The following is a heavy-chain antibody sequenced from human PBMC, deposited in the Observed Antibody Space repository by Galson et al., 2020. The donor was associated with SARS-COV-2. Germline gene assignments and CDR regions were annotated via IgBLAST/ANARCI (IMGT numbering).Heavy chain of an antibody. CDR1: GYSFTTYW. V-gene: IGHV5-51*01. Sequence: HGESLKISCTGSGYSFTTYWIGWVRQMPGKGLEWIGIIYPGDSDTRYSPSFQGQVTISADKSISTAYLQWNSLKASDTAMYYCARGPNLNNWFDTLGQGTLGTFAP. D-gene: IGHD1-1*01. CDR3: ARGPNLNNWFDT. J-gene: IGHJ5*02. CDR2: IYPGDSDT.